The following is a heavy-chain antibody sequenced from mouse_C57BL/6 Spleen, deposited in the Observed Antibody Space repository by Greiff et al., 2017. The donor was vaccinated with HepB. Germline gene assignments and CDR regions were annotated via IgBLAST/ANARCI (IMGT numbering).Heavy chain of an antibody. CDR3: ARNLGPNYYGSSPWDYAMDY. V-gene: IGHV5-17*01. J-gene: IGHJ4*01. CDR1: GFTFSDYG. Sequence: EVKLVESGGGLVKPGGSLKLSCAASGFTFSDYGMHWVRQAPEKGLEWVAYISSGSSTIYYADTVKGRFTISRDNAKNTLFLQMTSLRSEDTAMYYCARNLGPNYYGSSPWDYAMDYWGQGTSVTVSS. D-gene: IGHD1-1*01. CDR2: ISSGSSTI.